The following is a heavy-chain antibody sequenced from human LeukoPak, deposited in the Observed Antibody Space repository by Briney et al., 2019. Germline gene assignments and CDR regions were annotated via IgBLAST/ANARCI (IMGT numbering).Heavy chain of an antibody. CDR1: GVSFTGYY. CDR3: ARQPSGYYGKSGYYPYYFDQ. J-gene: IGHJ4*02. CDR2: IYYSGST. D-gene: IGHD3-22*01. V-gene: IGHV4-34*09. Sequence: KPSQTLSLTSAVYGVSFTGYYWSWIRQPPGKGLEWIVYIYYSGSTYYNPPLKSLVTISVDTSKNQFSVKLSSVTAPDTGVYYCARQPSGYYGKSGYYPYYFDQWGQGALVTVSA.